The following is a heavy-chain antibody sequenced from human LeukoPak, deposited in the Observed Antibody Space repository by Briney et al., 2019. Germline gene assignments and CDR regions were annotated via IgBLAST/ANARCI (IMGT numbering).Heavy chain of an antibody. CDR2: IYHSGNT. CDR1: GGSIRSGGYS. CDR3: ARGHSRGAVAGRRGYWYFDL. V-gene: IGHV4-30-2*01. Sequence: PSETLSLTCAVSGGSIRSGGYSWSWIRQPPGKGLEWIGYIYHSGNTYYNSPLKSRVTIPVDTSKNQFSLKLSSVTAADTAVYYCARGHSRGAVAGRRGYWYFDLWGRGTLVTVSS. J-gene: IGHJ2*01. D-gene: IGHD6-19*01.